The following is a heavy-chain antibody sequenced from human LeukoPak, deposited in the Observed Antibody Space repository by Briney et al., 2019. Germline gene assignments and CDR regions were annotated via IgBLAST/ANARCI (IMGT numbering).Heavy chain of an antibody. J-gene: IGHJ6*03. CDR3: ARGLRGRAVPAAMHQYYYYYYMDV. CDR2: IYYSGNT. Sequence: PSETLSLTCTVSGGSISNKYWSWIRQPPGKGLEWIGYIYYSGNTNYNPSLKSRVTILVDTSKNQFSLKLSSVTAADTAVYYCARGLRGRAVPAAMHQYYYYYYMDVWGKGTTVTVSS. CDR1: GGSISNKY. V-gene: IGHV4-59*12. D-gene: IGHD2-2*01.